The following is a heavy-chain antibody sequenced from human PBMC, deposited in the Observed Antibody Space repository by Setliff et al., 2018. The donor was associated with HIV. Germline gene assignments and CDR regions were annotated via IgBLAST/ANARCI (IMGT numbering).Heavy chain of an antibody. J-gene: IGHJ4*02. CDR1: GFMFGSYG. CDR3: VGGHYDLWSGYVNYYLDL. CDR2: ISNDGSHK. Sequence: GGSLRLSCAASGFMFGSYGMHWVRQAPVKGLEWMALISNDGSHKYYADSVKGRFTISRDNSKNTLYLRMDSLRPEDTALYYCVGGHYDLWSGYVNYYLDLWGQGTLVTVSS. D-gene: IGHD3-3*01. V-gene: IGHV3-30*14.